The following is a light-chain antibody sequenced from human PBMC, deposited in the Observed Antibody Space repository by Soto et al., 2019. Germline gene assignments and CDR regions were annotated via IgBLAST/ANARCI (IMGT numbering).Light chain of an antibody. J-gene: IGKJ3*01. Sequence: DIQMTQSPSSLSASVGDRVTITCRASQSISHYLNWYQHKVGKGPKLLISAASTLQSGVPSRFSGSGSGTDFTLAISSLPPEYFATYLCQQTYSTPIFTFGPGTKVDIK. V-gene: IGKV1-39*01. CDR3: QQTYSTPIFT. CDR1: QSISHY. CDR2: AAS.